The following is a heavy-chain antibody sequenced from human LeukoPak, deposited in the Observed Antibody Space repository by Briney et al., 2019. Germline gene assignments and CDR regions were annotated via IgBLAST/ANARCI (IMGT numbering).Heavy chain of an antibody. D-gene: IGHD6-13*01. V-gene: IGHV1-69*05. J-gene: IGHJ2*01. Sequence: GASVKVSCKASGGTFSSYAISWVRQAPGQGLEWMGGIIPIFGTANYAQKFQGRVTITTDEPTSTAYMELSSLRSEDTAVYYCARDGGGQQLVYWYFDLWGRGTLVTVSS. CDR3: ARDGGGQQLVYWYFDL. CDR1: GGTFSSYA. CDR2: IIPIFGTA.